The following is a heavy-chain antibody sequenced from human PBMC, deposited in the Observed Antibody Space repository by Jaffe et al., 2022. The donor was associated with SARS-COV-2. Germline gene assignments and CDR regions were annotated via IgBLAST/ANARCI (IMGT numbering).Heavy chain of an antibody. CDR2: IYPGDSDT. CDR3: ARQGPVAGMVYAISAYNWFDP. Sequence: EVQLVQSGAEVKKPGESLKISCKGSGYSFTSYWIGWVRQMPGKGLEWMGIIYPGDSDTRYSPSFQGQVTISADKSISTAYLQWSSLKASDTAMYYCARQGPVAGMVYAISAYNWFDPWGQGTLVTVSS. CDR1: GYSFTSYW. J-gene: IGHJ5*02. V-gene: IGHV5-51*01. D-gene: IGHD2-8*01.